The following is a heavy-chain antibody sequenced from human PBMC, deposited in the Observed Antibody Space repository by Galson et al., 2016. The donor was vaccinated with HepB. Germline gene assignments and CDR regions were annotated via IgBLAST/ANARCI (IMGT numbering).Heavy chain of an antibody. CDR2: ISYDETKK. V-gene: IGHV3-30*18. J-gene: IGHJ6*03. CDR1: GFIFSTYG. CDR3: VKGGGKMEWLLDYYLDV. Sequence: SLRLSCAASGFIFSTYGMHWVRQAPGKGLEWVAGISYDETKKYYADSVKGRFIISRDNSKNTLYLQMKSLRPEDTAIYYCVKGGGKMEWLLDYYLDVWGNGTTVIVSS. D-gene: IGHD3-3*01.